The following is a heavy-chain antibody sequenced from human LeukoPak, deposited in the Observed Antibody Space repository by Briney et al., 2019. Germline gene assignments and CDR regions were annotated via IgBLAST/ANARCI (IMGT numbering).Heavy chain of an antibody. D-gene: IGHD2-2*01. V-gene: IGHV4-39*01. CDR1: GGSISSSNYY. CDR2: INHSGST. Sequence: SETLSLTCTVSGGSISSSNYYWGWIRQPPGKGLEWIGEINHSGSTNYNPSLKSRVTISVDTSKNQFSLKLSSVTAADTAVYYCARIPTNAVPAAHNGFDIWGQGTMLTVSS. CDR3: ARIPTNAVPAAHNGFDI. J-gene: IGHJ3*02.